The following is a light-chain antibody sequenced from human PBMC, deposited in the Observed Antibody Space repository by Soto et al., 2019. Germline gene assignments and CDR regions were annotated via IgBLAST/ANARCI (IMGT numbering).Light chain of an antibody. J-gene: IGKJ1*01. CDR3: QQYLNSPRT. CDR1: QRVASD. Sequence: VLTQSPGTLSLSPGEGATLSCRASQRVASDLAWYLQKPGQPPRLLIYDASIRATGIPDMISGSGSERDFTLTISRLEPEDAAVYYCQQYLNSPRTFGQGTKLEIK. CDR2: DAS. V-gene: IGKV3-20*01.